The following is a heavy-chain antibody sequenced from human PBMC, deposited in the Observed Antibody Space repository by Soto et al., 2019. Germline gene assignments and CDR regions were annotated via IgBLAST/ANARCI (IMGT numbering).Heavy chain of an antibody. CDR1: GFPFSSRA. CDR2: ISGSGTIT. D-gene: IGHD2-15*01. CDR3: AEWARYCSGADCRA. J-gene: IGHJ5*02. V-gene: IGHV3-23*01. Sequence: EVQLLESGGGLVQPGGSLRLSCAASGFPFSSRAMSWVRQAPGKGLEWVSAISGSGTITYYADSVKGRFTISRDTSKNPLYLQMNRLRADDTAVYYCAEWARYCSGADCRAWGQGTLVTVSS.